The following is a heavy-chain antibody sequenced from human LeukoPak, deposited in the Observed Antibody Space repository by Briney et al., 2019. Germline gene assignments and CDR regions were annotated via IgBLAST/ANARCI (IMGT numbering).Heavy chain of an antibody. J-gene: IGHJ3*02. CDR1: RFTFDDYA. Sequence: GGSLRLSCAASRFTFDDYAMHWVRQAPGKGLEWVSGISWNSGSIGYADSVKGRFTISRDNAKNSLYLQMNSLRAEDTALYYCAKVPVEMATGGAFDIWGQGTMVTVSS. D-gene: IGHD5-12*01. CDR2: ISWNSGSI. CDR3: AKVPVEMATGGAFDI. V-gene: IGHV3-9*01.